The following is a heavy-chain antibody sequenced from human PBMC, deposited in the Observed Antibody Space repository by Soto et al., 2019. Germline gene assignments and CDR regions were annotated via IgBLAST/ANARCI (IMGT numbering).Heavy chain of an antibody. Sequence: GASVKVSCKASGYTFTSYGIRWVRQAPGQGLEWMGWISAYNGNTNYAQKLQGRVTMTTDTSTSTAYMELRSLRSDDTAVYYCARAKVPAAIKEFYYYGMDVWGQGTTVTVSS. CDR3: ARAKVPAAIKEFYYYGMDV. CDR2: ISAYNGNT. D-gene: IGHD2-2*02. J-gene: IGHJ6*02. CDR1: GYTFTSYG. V-gene: IGHV1-18*04.